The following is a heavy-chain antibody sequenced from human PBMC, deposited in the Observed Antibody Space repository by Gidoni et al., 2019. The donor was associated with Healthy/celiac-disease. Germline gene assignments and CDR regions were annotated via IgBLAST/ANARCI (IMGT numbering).Heavy chain of an antibody. CDR3: ATVSGGSYLDYYYGMDV. Sequence: QVQLVQSGAEVKKPGASVKVSCKVSGYTLTALSMHWVRQAPGKGLEWMGGFDPEDGETIYAQKFQGRVTMTEDTSTDTAYMELSSLRSEDPAVYYCATVSGGSYLDYYYGMDVWGQGTTVTVSS. CDR2: FDPEDGET. J-gene: IGHJ6*02. V-gene: IGHV1-24*01. D-gene: IGHD1-26*01. CDR1: GYTLTALS.